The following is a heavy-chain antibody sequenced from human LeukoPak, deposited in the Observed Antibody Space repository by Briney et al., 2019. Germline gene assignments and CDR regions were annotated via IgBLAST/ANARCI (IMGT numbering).Heavy chain of an antibody. CDR1: GGSISSSSYY. CDR3: ARANYEGLWFGELVTTGYFDL. D-gene: IGHD3-10*01. Sequence: PSETLSLTCTVSGGSISSSSYYWGWIRQPPGKGLEWIGSIYYSGSTYYNPSLKSRVTISVDTSKNQFSLKLSSVTAADTAVYYCARANYEGLWFGELVTTGYFDLWGRGTLVTVSS. V-gene: IGHV4-39*07. J-gene: IGHJ2*01. CDR2: IYYSGST.